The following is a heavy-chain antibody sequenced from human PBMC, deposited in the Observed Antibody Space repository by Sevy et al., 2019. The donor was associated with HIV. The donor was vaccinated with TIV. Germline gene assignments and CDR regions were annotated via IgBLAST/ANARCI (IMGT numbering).Heavy chain of an antibody. CDR1: GFDFSIYS. Sequence: GGSLRLSCAASGFDFSIYSMSWVRQAPGKGLEWVSNLSFGCGKINYADSVKGRFTISRDNSKRSMYLQMNNRRVEDTADYYLAREGCTKPHDYWGQGTLVTVSS. CDR3: AREGCTKPHDY. D-gene: IGHD2-8*01. V-gene: IGHV3-23*01. J-gene: IGHJ4*02. CDR2: LSFGCGKI.